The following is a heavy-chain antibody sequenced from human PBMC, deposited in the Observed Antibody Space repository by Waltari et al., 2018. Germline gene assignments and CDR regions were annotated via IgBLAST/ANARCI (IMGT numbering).Heavy chain of an antibody. D-gene: IGHD6-25*01. Sequence: QVQLQASGPGLVKPSGPLSLTCAVSVGSLRSTNWWSWVRQPPGRGLEWIGEIYHNGSTSYNPSLGRRVTVSVDKSKNQFSLKVTSVTAADTAVYYCARDAIRAALDHWGPGILVTVSS. J-gene: IGHJ4*02. CDR1: VGSLRSTNW. CDR2: IYHNGST. CDR3: ARDAIRAALDH. V-gene: IGHV4-4*02.